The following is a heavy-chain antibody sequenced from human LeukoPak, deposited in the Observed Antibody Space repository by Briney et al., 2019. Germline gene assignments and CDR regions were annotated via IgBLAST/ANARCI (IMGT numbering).Heavy chain of an antibody. Sequence: PGGSLRLSCAASGFTFSSYAMSWVRQAPGKGLEWVSAISGSGGSTYYADSVKGRFTISRDNSKNTLYLQMNSLRAEDTAVYYCARDRDSGSYYDYWGQGTLVTVSS. CDR3: ARDRDSGSYYDY. CDR1: GFTFSSYA. J-gene: IGHJ4*02. D-gene: IGHD1-26*01. V-gene: IGHV3-23*01. CDR2: ISGSGGST.